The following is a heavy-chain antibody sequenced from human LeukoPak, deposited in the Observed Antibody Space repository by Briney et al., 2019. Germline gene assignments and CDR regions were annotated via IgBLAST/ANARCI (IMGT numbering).Heavy chain of an antibody. CDR2: ISYDGSNK. J-gene: IGHJ4*02. CDR3: AKGARGYYDSSGYFDY. D-gene: IGHD3-22*01. V-gene: IGHV3-30*04. Sequence: GGSLRLSCAASGFTFSSYAMHWVRQAPGKGLEWVAVISYDGSNKYYADSVKGRFTISRDNSKNTLYLQMNSLRAEDTAVYYCAKGARGYYDSSGYFDYWGQGTLVTVSS. CDR1: GFTFSSYA.